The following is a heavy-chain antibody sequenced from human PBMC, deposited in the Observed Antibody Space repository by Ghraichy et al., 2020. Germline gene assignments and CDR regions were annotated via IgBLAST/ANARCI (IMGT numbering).Heavy chain of an antibody. J-gene: IGHJ5*02. V-gene: IGHV3-48*02. CDR3: ARDLRYFDSPKVFDP. CDR1: GFTFSSYS. CDR2: ISSSSSTI. D-gene: IGHD3-9*01. Sequence: GGSLRLSCAASGFTFSSYSMNWVRQAPGKGLEWVSYISSSSSTIYYADSVKGRFTISRDNAKNSLYLQMNSLRDEDTAVYYCARDLRYFDSPKVFDPWGQGTLVTVSS.